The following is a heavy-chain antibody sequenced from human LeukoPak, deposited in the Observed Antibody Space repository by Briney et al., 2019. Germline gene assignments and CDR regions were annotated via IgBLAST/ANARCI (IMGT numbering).Heavy chain of an antibody. V-gene: IGHV3-9*01. D-gene: IGHD6-13*01. J-gene: IGHJ4*02. Sequence: GGSLRLSCAASGFIFDDFSMFWVRQAPGKGLEWVSSITWHGRSTAYADSVRGRFSISRDNARNSLYLQMNSLRPEDTAFYYCTKATTRRVPAARIDSWGQGTLVTVSS. CDR2: ITWHGRST. CDR3: TKATTRRVPAARIDS. CDR1: GFIFDDFS.